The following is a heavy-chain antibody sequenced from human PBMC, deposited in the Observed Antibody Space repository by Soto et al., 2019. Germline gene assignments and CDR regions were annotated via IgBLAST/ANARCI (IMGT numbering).Heavy chain of an antibody. V-gene: IGHV3-23*01. J-gene: IGHJ4*02. CDR2: ISGRGGDS. D-gene: IGHD3-22*01. Sequence: GGSLRLSCATSGFTFSNYAMSWVRQGPGKGLEWVSAISGRGGDSFYADSVKGRFTISRDSSKNTLYLQMNGLRAEDTAVYYCAKAVDNYDGSGHYPALSDCWGQGTLVTVSS. CDR3: AKAVDNYDGSGHYPALSDC. CDR1: GFTFSNYA.